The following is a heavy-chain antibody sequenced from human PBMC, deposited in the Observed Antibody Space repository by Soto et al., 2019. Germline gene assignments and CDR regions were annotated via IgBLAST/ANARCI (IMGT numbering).Heavy chain of an antibody. V-gene: IGHV3-23*01. CDR2: ISGSGIST. CDR3: ARERVGPAWYFDV. J-gene: IGHJ2*01. CDR1: GFTFRSYA. Sequence: DVQLLESGGGLVQPGGSLRLSCAASGFTFRSYAMSWVRQAPGKGLEWVSGISGSGISTHYADSVKGRFTVSRDNSKNTLYLEMNSLRAEDTAVYNCARERVGPAWYFDVWGRGTLVTVYS.